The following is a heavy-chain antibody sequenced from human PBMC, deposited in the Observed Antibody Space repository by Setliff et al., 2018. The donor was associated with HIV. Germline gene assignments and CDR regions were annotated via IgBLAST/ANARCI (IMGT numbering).Heavy chain of an antibody. CDR1: GDSIYSSDYY. Sequence: SETLSLTCTASGDSIYSSDYYWGWIRQSPGKALEWIGYIYYSGSTNYNPSLKSRVTISVDTSKNQFSLKLSSVTAADTAVYYCAREDGITALFNYWGQGTLVTVSS. D-gene: IGHD5-18*01. J-gene: IGHJ4*02. CDR2: IYYSGST. V-gene: IGHV4-61*08. CDR3: AREDGITALFNY.